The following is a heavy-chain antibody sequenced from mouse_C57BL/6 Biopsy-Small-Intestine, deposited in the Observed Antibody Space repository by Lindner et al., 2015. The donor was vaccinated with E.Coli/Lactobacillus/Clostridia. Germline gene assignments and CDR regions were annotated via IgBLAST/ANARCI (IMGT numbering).Heavy chain of an antibody. V-gene: IGHV1-81*01. CDR2: ISAYNGNT. D-gene: IGHD2-13*01. J-gene: IGHJ4*01. CDR3: ARDYGDSAYCFDY. Sequence: SVKVSCKASGYTFTSFGISWVRQAPGHRLEWMGWISAYNGNTNYAQTLQGRVTMTTDTSTTTAYMELRSLRSDDTAVYFCARDYGDSAYCFDYWGQGTLVTVSS. CDR1: GYTFTSFG.